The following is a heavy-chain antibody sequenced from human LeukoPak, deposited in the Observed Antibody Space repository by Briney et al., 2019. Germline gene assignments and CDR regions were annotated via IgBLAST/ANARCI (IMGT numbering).Heavy chain of an antibody. V-gene: IGHV4-61*02. CDR2: MYTSGST. CDR1: GGSISSGNYY. Sequence: SETLSLTCTVSGGSISSGNYYWSWIRQPAGKALEWIGRMYTSGSTNYNPSLKSRVTISRDTSKNQFSLKLNSVTAADTAVYYCAVMIGYFDYWGQGTLVTVSS. CDR3: AVMIGYFDY. J-gene: IGHJ4*02. D-gene: IGHD3-22*01.